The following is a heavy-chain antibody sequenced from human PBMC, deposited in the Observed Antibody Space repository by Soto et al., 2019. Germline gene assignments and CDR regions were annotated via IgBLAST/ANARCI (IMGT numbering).Heavy chain of an antibody. V-gene: IGHV3-7*05. CDR1: EFIFSDYC. D-gene: IGHD3-22*01. CDR3: AKRAHYYDSSGYYHDAFDI. CDR2: LNRGGGGT. J-gene: IGHJ3*02. Sequence: GGSLRLSCAASEFIFSDYCMAWVRQAPGKGLEWVSNLNRGGGGTHYVDSVKGRFTISRDNSKNTLYLQMNSLRAEDTAVYYCAKRAHYYDSSGYYHDAFDIWGQGTMVTVSS.